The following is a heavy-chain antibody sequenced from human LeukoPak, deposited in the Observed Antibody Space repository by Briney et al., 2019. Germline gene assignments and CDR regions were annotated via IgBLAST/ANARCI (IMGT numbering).Heavy chain of an antibody. Sequence: ASVKVSCKASGYTFTGYYMHWVRQAPGQGLEWMGRINPNSGGTNYAQKFQGRVTMTRDTSLSTAYMELSRLRSDDTAVYYCSRPVTATPRGYWCQGTLVTVSS. CDR3: SRPVTATPRGY. J-gene: IGHJ4*02. V-gene: IGHV1-2*06. CDR2: INPNSGGT. CDR1: GYTFTGYY. D-gene: IGHD2-21*02.